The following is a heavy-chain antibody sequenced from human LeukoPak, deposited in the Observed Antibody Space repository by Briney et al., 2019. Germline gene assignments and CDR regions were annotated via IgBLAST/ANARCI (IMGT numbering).Heavy chain of an antibody. CDR3: ARVVGSIWFGEFRFDP. D-gene: IGHD3-10*01. V-gene: IGHV3-13*01. J-gene: IGHJ5*02. CDR1: GFTFSSYD. Sequence: GGSLRLSCAASGFTFSSYDMHWVRQATGKGLEWVSAIDTAGDTYYPGSVKGRFTISRENARNSLYLQMNSLRAEDTAVYYCARVVGSIWFGEFRFDPWGQGTLVTVSS. CDR2: IDTAGDT.